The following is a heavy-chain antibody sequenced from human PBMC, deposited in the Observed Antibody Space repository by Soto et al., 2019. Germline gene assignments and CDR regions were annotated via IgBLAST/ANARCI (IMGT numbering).Heavy chain of an antibody. CDR2: INPSGGST. Sequence: GASVKVSCKASGYTFTSYYMHWVRQAPGQGLEWMGIINPSGGSTSYAQKFQGRVTMTRDTSTSTVYMELSSLRSEDTAVYYCARNQWFGELVGYYYYGMDVWGQGTTVTVSS. V-gene: IGHV1-46*01. CDR3: ARNQWFGELVGYYYYGMDV. J-gene: IGHJ6*02. CDR1: GYTFTSYY. D-gene: IGHD3-10*01.